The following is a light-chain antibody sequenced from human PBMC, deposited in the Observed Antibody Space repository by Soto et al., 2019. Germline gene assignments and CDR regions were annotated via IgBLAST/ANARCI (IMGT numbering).Light chain of an antibody. CDR3: SSYTSSAPGVL. J-gene: IGLJ2*01. CDR2: DVS. V-gene: IGLV2-14*03. Sequence: QSALTQPASVSGSPGQSITISCSGTTSDVGGSNYVSWYQQHPGEAPKLMIYDVSYRPSGVSNRFSGSKSGNTASLTISGLQAEDEAEYFCSSYTSSAPGVLFGGGTKLTVL. CDR1: TSDVGGSNY.